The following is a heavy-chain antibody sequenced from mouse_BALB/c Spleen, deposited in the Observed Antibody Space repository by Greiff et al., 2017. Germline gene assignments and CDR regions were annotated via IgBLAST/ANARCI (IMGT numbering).Heavy chain of an antibody. D-gene: IGHD2-1*01. Sequence: EVKLVESGGGLVKPGGSLKLSCAASGFTFSSYAMSWVRQTPEKRLEWVATISSGGSYTYYPDSVKGRFTISRDNAKNTLYLQMSSLRSEDTAMYYCAHYGNSYAMDYWGQGTSVTVSS. CDR2: ISSGGSYT. J-gene: IGHJ4*01. V-gene: IGHV5-9-3*01. CDR1: GFTFSSYA. CDR3: AHYGNSYAMDY.